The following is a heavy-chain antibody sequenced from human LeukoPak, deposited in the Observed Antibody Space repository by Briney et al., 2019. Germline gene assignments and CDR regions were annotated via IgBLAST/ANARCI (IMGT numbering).Heavy chain of an antibody. CDR2: ISAYNGNT. D-gene: IGHD3-3*01. CDR3: ASGHDYDFWSGYYTSFDY. CDR1: GYTFTSYG. J-gene: IGHJ4*02. V-gene: IGHV1-18*01. Sequence: ASVKVSCKASGYTFTSYGISWVRQAPGQGLEWMGWISAYNGNTNYAQKLQGRVTMTTDTSTSTAYMELSSLRSEDTAVYYCASGHDYDFWSGYYTSFDYWGQGTLVTVSS.